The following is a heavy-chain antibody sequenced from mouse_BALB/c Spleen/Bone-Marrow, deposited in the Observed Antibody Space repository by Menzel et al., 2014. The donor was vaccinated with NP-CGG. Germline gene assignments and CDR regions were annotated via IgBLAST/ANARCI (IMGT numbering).Heavy chain of an antibody. Sequence: VQLQQSGAELVRPGALVKLSCKASGFNIKDYYMHWVKQRPEQVLEWIGWIDPENGNTIYDPKFPGKASITAYTSSNPSYLQLSSLKSEDTAVYYCARGPYWGQGTTLTVSS. J-gene: IGHJ2*01. V-gene: IGHV14-1*02. CDR2: IDPENGNT. CDR3: ARGPY. CDR1: GFNIKDYY.